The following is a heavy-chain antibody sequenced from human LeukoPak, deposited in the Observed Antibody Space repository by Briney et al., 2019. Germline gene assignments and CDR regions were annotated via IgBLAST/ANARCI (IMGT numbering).Heavy chain of an antibody. CDR2: IIPILGIA. CDR1: GGTFSSYA. CDR3: ARDPLGENWFDP. J-gene: IGHJ5*02. V-gene: IGHV1-69*04. Sequence: SVKVSCKASGGTFSSYAISWVRQAPGQGLEWMGRIIPILGIANYAQKFQGRVTITADESTSTAYMELSSLRSEDTAVYYCARDPLGENWFDPWGQGTLVTVSS. D-gene: IGHD3-16*01.